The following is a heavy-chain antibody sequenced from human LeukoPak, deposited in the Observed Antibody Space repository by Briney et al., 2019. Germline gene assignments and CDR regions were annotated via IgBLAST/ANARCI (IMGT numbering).Heavy chain of an antibody. J-gene: IGHJ4*02. CDR2: INPSGGST. Sequence: ASVKVSCKASGYTFTSYYMHWVRQAPGQGLEWMGIINPSGGSTSYAQKFQGRVTMTRDTSTSTVYMELSSLRSEDMAVYYCARGAPGSSCSGGSCPYFDFWGQGTLVSVSS. CDR1: GYTFTSYY. D-gene: IGHD2-15*01. CDR3: ARGAPGSSCSGGSCPYFDF. V-gene: IGHV1-46*01.